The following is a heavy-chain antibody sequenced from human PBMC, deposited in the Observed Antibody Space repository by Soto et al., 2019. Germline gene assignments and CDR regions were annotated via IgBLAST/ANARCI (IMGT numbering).Heavy chain of an antibody. CDR3: TTDPLWFGELLSFDYYYYGIDV. CDR2: IKSKTDGGTT. CDR1: GFTFSNAW. J-gene: IGHJ6*02. D-gene: IGHD3-10*01. Sequence: EVQLVESGGGLVQPGGSLRLSCAASGFTFSNAWMNWVRQAPGKGLEWVGRIKSKTDGGTTDYAAPVKGRFTISRDDSKNKLYLQMNSLKTEDTAVYSCTTDPLWFGELLSFDYYYYGIDVWGQGTTLTVSS. V-gene: IGHV3-15*07.